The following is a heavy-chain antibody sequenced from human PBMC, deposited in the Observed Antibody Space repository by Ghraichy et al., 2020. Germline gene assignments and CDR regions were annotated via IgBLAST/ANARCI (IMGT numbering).Heavy chain of an antibody. V-gene: IGHV3-53*01. CDR3: VSDFWSGDAFDI. J-gene: IGHJ3*02. Sequence: GSLRLSCVDSGFTVRSNYMSWVRQSPGKGLEWVSVIFNGGSTYYADSVKGRFTISRDTSKNTLYLHLSSLRVEDTAVYYCVSDFWSGDAFDIWGQGTMVTVPS. CDR2: IFNGGST. CDR1: GFTVRSNY. D-gene: IGHD3-3*01.